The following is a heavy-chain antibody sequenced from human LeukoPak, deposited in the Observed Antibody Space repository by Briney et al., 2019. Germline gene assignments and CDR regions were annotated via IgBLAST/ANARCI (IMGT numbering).Heavy chain of an antibody. V-gene: IGHV4-59*02. CDR2: SAHTGSS. CDR1: GASVSRYY. CDR3: ANF. J-gene: IGHJ1*01. Sequence: SETLSLTCTVSGASVSRYYWSWIRKPPGKGLEWIGFSAHTGSSSYNPSLKSRVSISVDKSMNHFSLRLNSVTTADTAVYYCANF.